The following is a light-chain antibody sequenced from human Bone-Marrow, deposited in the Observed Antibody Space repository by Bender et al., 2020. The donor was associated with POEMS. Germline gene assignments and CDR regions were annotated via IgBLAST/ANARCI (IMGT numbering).Light chain of an antibody. CDR3: QSYDNSPHVV. V-gene: IGLV1-40*01. CDR2: GNS. CDR1: SSNTGSGYD. Sequence: QSVLTQPPSVSGAPGQRVTISCTGSSSNTGSGYDINWYQQLPGTAPKLLIYGNSNRPSGVPDRFSGSKSGTSASLAITGLQAEDEADYYCQSYDNSPHVVFGGGTKLTVL. J-gene: IGLJ2*01.